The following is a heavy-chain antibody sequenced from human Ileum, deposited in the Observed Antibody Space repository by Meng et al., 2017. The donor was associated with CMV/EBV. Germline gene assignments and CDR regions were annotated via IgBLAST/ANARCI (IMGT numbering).Heavy chain of an antibody. Sequence: SVKVSCKSSGYTFSSYGITWVRQAPGQGLEWMGWISTYNGETNYAQNLQGRVTVTTDTSTSTAYLELTSLRSDDTAVYYCARGHDFWSAYSSNPYYYGLDVWGQGTTVTVSS. J-gene: IGHJ6*02. CDR3: ARGHDFWSAYSSNPYYYGLDV. D-gene: IGHD3-3*01. V-gene: IGHV1-18*01. CDR2: ISTYNGET. CDR1: GYTFSSYG.